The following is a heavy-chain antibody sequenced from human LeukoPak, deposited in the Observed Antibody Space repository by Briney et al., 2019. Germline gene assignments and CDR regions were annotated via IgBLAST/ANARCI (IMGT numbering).Heavy chain of an antibody. D-gene: IGHD6-6*01. CDR3: TRDSGSYSSSYRFDS. CDR1: GDSVSSNSAA. CDR2: TYYKSKWYN. V-gene: IGHV6-1*01. Sequence: SQTLSLTCAISGDSVSSNSAAWDWIRQSPSRGLEWLGRTYYKSKWYNDYAVSVKSRITINPDTSENQFSLQLNSVTPEDTAVYYCTRDSGSYSSSYRFDSWGQGTLVTVSS. J-gene: IGHJ4*02.